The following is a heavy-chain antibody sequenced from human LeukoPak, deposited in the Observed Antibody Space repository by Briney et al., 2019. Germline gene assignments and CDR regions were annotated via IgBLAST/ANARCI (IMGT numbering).Heavy chain of an antibody. CDR3: ARDGQQYYYDSSGYFNWFDP. CDR2: ISGSGGST. V-gene: IGHV3-23*01. J-gene: IGHJ5*02. CDR1: GFTFSSYG. D-gene: IGHD3-22*01. Sequence: GGTLRLSCAASGFTFSSYGMSWVRQAPGKGLEWVSAISGSGGSTYYADSVKGRFTISRDNAKNSLYLQMNSLRAEDTAVYYCARDGQQYYYDSSGYFNWFDPWGQGTLVTVSS.